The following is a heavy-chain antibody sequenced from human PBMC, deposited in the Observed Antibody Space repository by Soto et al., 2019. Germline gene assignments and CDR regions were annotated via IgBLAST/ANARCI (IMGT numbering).Heavy chain of an antibody. J-gene: IGHJ3*01. CDR2: ILPFFGTA. Sequence: QVHLVQSGAEVKKPGSSVKVSCKYSGGTFRTESINWVRQAPGQGLEWMGGILPFFGTADYAPRLQGRVTITADGATTPAYMELSSLTSQDTAVYFCARGHEYGGNSDAFEVWGQGTMVTVSS. D-gene: IGHD4-17*01. V-gene: IGHV1-69*13. CDR3: ARGHEYGGNSDAFEV. CDR1: GGTFRTES.